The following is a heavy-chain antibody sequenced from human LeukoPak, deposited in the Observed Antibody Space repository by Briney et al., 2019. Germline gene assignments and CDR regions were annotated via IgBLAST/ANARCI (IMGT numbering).Heavy chain of an antibody. V-gene: IGHV3-9*01. CDR1: GFTFDDYA. Sequence: GGSLRLSCAASGFTFDDYAMHWVRQAPGEGVEWVSGISWNSGSIGYADSVKGRFTISRDNAKNSLYLQMNSLRAEDTALYYCAKDSLVPEWGGAFDIWGQGTMVTASS. CDR2: ISWNSGSI. D-gene: IGHD3-3*01. CDR3: AKDSLVPEWGGAFDI. J-gene: IGHJ3*02.